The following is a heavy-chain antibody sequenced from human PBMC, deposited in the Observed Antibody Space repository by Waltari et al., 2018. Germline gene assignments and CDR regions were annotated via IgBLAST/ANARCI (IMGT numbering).Heavy chain of an antibody. CDR2: ISWNSGSI. V-gene: IGHV3-9*01. D-gene: IGHD1-26*01. J-gene: IGHJ3*02. CDR1: GFTFDDYA. Sequence: EVQLVESGGGLVQPGRSLRLSCAASGFTFDDYAMHWVRQAPGTGLGWVSGISWNSGSIGYADSVKGRFTISRDNAKNSLYLQMNSLRAEDTALYYCAKDIIGTIFGSGSYSREGAFDIWGQGTMVTVSS. CDR3: AKDIIGTIFGSGSYSREGAFDI.